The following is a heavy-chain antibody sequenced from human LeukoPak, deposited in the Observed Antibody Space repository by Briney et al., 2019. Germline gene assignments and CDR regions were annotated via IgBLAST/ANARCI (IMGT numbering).Heavy chain of an antibody. J-gene: IGHJ6*03. V-gene: IGHV3-30*18. D-gene: IGHD2-21*02. CDR1: GFIFSSYG. Sequence: GSLRLSCAASGFIFSSYGMHWVRQAPGKGLEWVAVISYDGSNINYAESVKGRFTISRDNSKNTLYLQMNSLRAEDTAVYYCAKDQYFVTGYYSHMDVWGKGTTVTISS. CDR3: AKDQYFVTGYYSHMDV. CDR2: ISYDGSNI.